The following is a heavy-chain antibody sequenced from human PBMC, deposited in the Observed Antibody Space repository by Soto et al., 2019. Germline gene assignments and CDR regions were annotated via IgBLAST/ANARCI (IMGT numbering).Heavy chain of an antibody. Sequence: QVQLVQSGAEVKKPGASVKVSCKASGYTFNSYGISWVRQAPGQGLEWMGWISPYNGNTHYAQRLQGRVTMTTDTSTSTVYMELRSLRSDDTAVYYCARDLGAVLLSFGELLSPGGGPVSVVAFDYWGQGTLVTVSS. D-gene: IGHD3-10*01. CDR2: ISPYNGNT. CDR3: ARDLGAVLLSFGELLSPGGGPVSVVAFDY. V-gene: IGHV1-18*01. J-gene: IGHJ4*02. CDR1: GYTFNSYG.